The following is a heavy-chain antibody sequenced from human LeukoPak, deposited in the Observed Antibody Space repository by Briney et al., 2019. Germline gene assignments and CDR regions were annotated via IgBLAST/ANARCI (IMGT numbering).Heavy chain of an antibody. D-gene: IGHD3-22*01. CDR2: IKQDGSEK. J-gene: IGHJ4*02. Sequence: GGSLRLSCAASGFTFSSYWMSWVRQAPGKGLEWVANIKQDGSEKYYVDSVKGRFTISRDNAKNSLYLQMNSLRAEDTALYYCARVARYYDSSGLFGAYFDYWGQGTLVTVSS. V-gene: IGHV3-7*03. CDR1: GFTFSSYW. CDR3: ARVARYYDSSGLFGAYFDY.